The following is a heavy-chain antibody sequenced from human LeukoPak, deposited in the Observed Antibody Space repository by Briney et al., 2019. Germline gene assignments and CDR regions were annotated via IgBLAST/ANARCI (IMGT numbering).Heavy chain of an antibody. CDR2: IYPGDSDT. Sequence: HGESLKISCKGSGYSFTSYWIGWVRQMPGKGLEWMGIIYPGDSDTRYSPSFQGQVNISAHKSISTPYLQWSSLKASDTAMYYCARQGRDGYNSFDYWGQGTLVTVSS. J-gene: IGHJ4*02. CDR3: ARQGRDGYNSFDY. D-gene: IGHD5-24*01. V-gene: IGHV5-51*01. CDR1: GYSFTSYW.